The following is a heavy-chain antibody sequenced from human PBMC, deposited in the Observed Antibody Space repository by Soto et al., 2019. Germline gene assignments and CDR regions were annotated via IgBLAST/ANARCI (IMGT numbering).Heavy chain of an antibody. CDR1: GFTFTSYS. J-gene: IGHJ5*02. CDR3: AREMGACSDSSCYPGPYDS. CDR2: ITSKSTTI. V-gene: IGHV3-48*02. Sequence: PGGSLRLSCAASGFTFTSYSMNWVRQAPGQGLEWVSYITSKSTTIKYADSVKGRSTVSRDNAKNSLYLQLNSLRDEDTAVYYCAREMGACSDSSCYPGPYDSWGQGTLVTVSS. D-gene: IGHD3-16*01.